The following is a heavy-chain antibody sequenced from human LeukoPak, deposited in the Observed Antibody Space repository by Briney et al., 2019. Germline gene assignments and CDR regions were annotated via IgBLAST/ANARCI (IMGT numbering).Heavy chain of an antibody. CDR2: INPNSGGT. CDR1: GYTFTGYY. Sequence: GASVKVSCKASGYTFTGYYMHWVRQAPGQGLEWMGWINPNSGGTNYAQKFQGRVTMTRDTSISTAYMELSRLRSDDTAVYYCARGTTFILLWFGEFDPWGQGTLVTVSS. D-gene: IGHD3-10*01. CDR3: ARGTTFILLWFGEFDP. V-gene: IGHV1-2*02. J-gene: IGHJ5*02.